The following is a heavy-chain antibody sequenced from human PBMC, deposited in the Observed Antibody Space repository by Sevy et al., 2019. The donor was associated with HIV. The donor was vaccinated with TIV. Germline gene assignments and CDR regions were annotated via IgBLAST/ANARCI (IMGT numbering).Heavy chain of an antibody. D-gene: IGHD3-10*01. CDR1: GFSLTTNGVG. J-gene: IGHJ5*02. CDR3: AHSEYYYGSGSFYKRGGLFAP. V-gene: IGHV2-5*02. Sequence: SGPTLVNPTQTLTLTCTFSGFSLTTNGVGVGWIRQPPGKALEWLALIYWDDGKRYRPSLKKRLTITKDTSKNQVVLTMTDMDPVDTATYYCAHSEYYYGSGSFYKRGGLFAPWGQGTLVTVSS. CDR2: IYWDDGK.